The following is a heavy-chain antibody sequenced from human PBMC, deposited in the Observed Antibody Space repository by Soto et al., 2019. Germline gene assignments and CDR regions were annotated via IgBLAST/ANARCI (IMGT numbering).Heavy chain of an antibody. CDR3: ARHEYVSSSYDLLDV. V-gene: IGHV4-39*01. CDR1: GGSVTNINYF. Sequence: PSETLSLTCSVSGGSVTNINYFWAWIRQSPGKGLEWIANIYYTGTTFYNPSLRSRVSMTIDASKNRFSLNLSSVTASDTALYYCARHEYVSSSYDLLDVWGPGTMVTVSS. J-gene: IGHJ3*01. D-gene: IGHD3-22*01. CDR2: IYYTGTT.